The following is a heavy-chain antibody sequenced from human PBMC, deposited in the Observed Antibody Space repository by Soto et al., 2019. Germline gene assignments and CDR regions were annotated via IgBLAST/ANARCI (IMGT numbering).Heavy chain of an antibody. J-gene: IGHJ6*03. CDR3: ARAMLRSSSYDYYYTDV. CDR2: IIPSLGIA. CDR1: GGTFSSYT. V-gene: IGHV1-69*02. D-gene: IGHD6-6*01. Sequence: QVQLVQSGAEVKKPGSSVKVSCKASGGTFSSYTISWVRQAPGQGLEWMGRIIPSLGIANYAQKFQGRVTITADNSTSTAYMELSSLISEDTAVYYCARAMLRSSSYDYYYTDVWGKGATDTVSS.